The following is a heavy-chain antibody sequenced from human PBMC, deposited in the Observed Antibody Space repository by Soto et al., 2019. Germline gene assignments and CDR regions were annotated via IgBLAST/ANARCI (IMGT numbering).Heavy chain of an antibody. CDR3: ARDLAKGGGSAGFDY. V-gene: IGHV1-2*02. Sequence: ASVKVSCKASGYTFTVYYMHWVRQAPGQGLEWMGWINPKSGGAMYPQKFQGRVTMTWDTSISTAYMALTRLRSDDTAVYYCARDLAKGGGSAGFDYWGQGTLVTVSS. J-gene: IGHJ4*02. CDR1: GYTFTVYY. D-gene: IGHD1-26*01. CDR2: INPKSGGA.